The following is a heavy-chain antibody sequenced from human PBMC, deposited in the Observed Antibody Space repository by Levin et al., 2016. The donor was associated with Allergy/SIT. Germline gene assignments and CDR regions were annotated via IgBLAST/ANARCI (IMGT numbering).Heavy chain of an antibody. Sequence: GGSLRLSCAASGFTFSSYSMNWVRQAPGKGLEWVSTISGGGSSTYYADSVKGRFTISISRDNSKNTLYLEMKSLRAEDTAIYYCAIGLGGPRVPPRWFDSWGQGTLVTVSS. CDR1: GFTFSSYS. D-gene: IGHD3-16*01. J-gene: IGHJ5*01. CDR2: ISGGGSST. CDR3: AIGLGGPRVPPRWFDS. V-gene: IGHV3-23*01.